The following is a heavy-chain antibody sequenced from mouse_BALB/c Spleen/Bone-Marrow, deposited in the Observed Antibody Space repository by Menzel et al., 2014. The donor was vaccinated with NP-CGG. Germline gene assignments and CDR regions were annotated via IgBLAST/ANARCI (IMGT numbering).Heavy chain of an antibody. D-gene: IGHD1-1*01. V-gene: IGHV14-3*02. J-gene: IGHJ3*01. Sequence: EVQLQESGAELVKPGASVKLSCTASGFNIKDTYMHWVKQRPEQGLEWIGRIDLANGNTKYDPKLQGKATITADTSSNTAFLRLSSLTSEDTAVYYCASYYYGSSSFAYWGQGTLVTVSA. CDR2: IDLANGNT. CDR1: GFNIKDTY. CDR3: ASYYYGSSSFAY.